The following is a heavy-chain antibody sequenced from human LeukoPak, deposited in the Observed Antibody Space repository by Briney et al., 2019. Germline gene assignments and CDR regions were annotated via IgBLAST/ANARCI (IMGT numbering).Heavy chain of an antibody. CDR1: GYSISRGYF. D-gene: IGHD3-22*01. J-gene: IGHJ3*02. CDR3: ARAARMGGYFKMDAFDI. V-gene: IGHV4-38-2*02. Sequence: PSETLSLTCTDSGYSISRGYFWGWIRQPPGKGLEWIGSIYHGGITYYNPSLKSRVTLSVDTSMNQFSLKLSSVTAADTAVYYCARAARMGGYFKMDAFDIWGQGTMVTVSS. CDR2: IYHGGIT.